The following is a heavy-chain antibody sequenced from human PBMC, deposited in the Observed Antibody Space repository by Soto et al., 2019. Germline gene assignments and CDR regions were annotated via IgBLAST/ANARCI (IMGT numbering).Heavy chain of an antibody. CDR1: GFTFSSYA. V-gene: IGHV3-23*01. J-gene: IGHJ4*02. Sequence: PGGSLRLSCAASGFTFSSYAMTWVRQAPGKGLEWVSAISGSGGNTYYAGSVKGRFTISRDNSKNTLYLQMNSLRAEDTAVYYCAKGSRGGSYGYFDYWGQGTLVTVSS. CDR3: AKGSRGGSYGYFDY. D-gene: IGHD1-26*01. CDR2: ISGSGGNT.